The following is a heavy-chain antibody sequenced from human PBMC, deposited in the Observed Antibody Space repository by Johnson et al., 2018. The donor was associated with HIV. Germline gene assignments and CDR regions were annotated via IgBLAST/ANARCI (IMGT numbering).Heavy chain of an antibody. CDR1: GFTFDDYG. CDR2: INWNGGGKTDGGTP. D-gene: IGHD3-16*02. J-gene: IGHJ3*02. Sequence: EVQVVESGGAVVRPGGSLRLSCAASGFTFDDYGMSWVRQAPGKGLEWVSGINWNGGGKTDGGTPDYSAPVKGRFTISRDDSKNTVYLQMKSLKTEDTAVYFCTTDQAGDYVWGTYRYAFDIWGQGTMVTVSS. V-gene: IGHV3-15*02. CDR3: TTDQAGDYVWGTYRYAFDI.